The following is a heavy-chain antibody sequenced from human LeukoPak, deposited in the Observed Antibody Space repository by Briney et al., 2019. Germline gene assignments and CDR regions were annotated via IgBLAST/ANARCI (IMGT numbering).Heavy chain of an antibody. Sequence: ASVKVSCKASGYTFNSYGISWVRQAPGQGLEWMGWISPYRGDTEYAQKIQGRVSMTTDTSTSTAYMELRSLSSDDTAVYYCARQVLIVGGRYGMDVWGQGTTVTVSS. CDR2: ISPYRGDT. D-gene: IGHD3-22*01. V-gene: IGHV1-18*01. J-gene: IGHJ6*02. CDR3: ARQVLIVGGRYGMDV. CDR1: GYTFNSYG.